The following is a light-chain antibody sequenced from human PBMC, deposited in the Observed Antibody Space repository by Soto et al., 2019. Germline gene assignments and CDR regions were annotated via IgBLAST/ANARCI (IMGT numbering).Light chain of an antibody. V-gene: IGKV3D-15*01. CDR2: GAS. Sequence: EIVMTQSPVTLSVSPGERVTLSCRASQNVNINLAWYQQRPGQAPRVLIYGASNRASGIPDRFSGSGSGTDFTLTIGSLEPDDFELYYCQQYKDWPPLTFGGGTRVEIK. CDR3: QQYKDWPPLT. CDR1: QNVNIN. J-gene: IGKJ4*01.